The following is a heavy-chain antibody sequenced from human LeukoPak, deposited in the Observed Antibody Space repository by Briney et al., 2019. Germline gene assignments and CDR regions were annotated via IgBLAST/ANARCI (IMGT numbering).Heavy chain of an antibody. CDR2: MYYSGSS. V-gene: IGHV4-39*07. CDR1: GGSIRSPGYY. Sequence: SETLSLTCTVSGGSIRSPGYYWSWTRQPPGTGLEWIGSMYYSGSSFYNPSLKSRVAISVDTSKNQFSLKLSSVTAADTAVYYCARGPPAVINPVYYYYGMDVWGQGTTVTVSS. D-gene: IGHD3-16*02. J-gene: IGHJ6*02. CDR3: ARGPPAVINPVYYYYGMDV.